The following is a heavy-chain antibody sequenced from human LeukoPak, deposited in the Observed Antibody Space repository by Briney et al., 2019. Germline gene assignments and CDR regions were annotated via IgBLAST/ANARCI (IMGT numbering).Heavy chain of an antibody. CDR2: LLKTGGT. D-gene: IGHD2-8*02. V-gene: IGHV4-59*08. Sequence: SETLSLTCTVSGASITSYHWSWFRQPPGKGLEWTGCLLKTGGTLHSPSLKSRVTMSVDSPKNQFSLKLASVTVADTAIYYCVRLNKEGGSLLDFDSWGQGILVTVSS. CDR1: GASITSYH. CDR3: VRLNKEGGSLLDFDS. J-gene: IGHJ4*02.